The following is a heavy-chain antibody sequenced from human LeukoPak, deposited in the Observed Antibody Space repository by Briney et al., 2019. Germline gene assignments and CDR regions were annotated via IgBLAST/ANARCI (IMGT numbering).Heavy chain of an antibody. CDR1: GGSISSYY. Sequence: SETLSLTCTVSGGSISSYYWSWIRQPPGKGLEWIGYIYYSGSTKYNPALKSRVTISIDSSKDQFSLNLSSVTAADTAVYYCARGTVTMDYWGRGTLVTVSS. CDR3: ARGTVTMDY. V-gene: IGHV4-59*13. CDR2: IYYSGST. J-gene: IGHJ4*02. D-gene: IGHD4-17*01.